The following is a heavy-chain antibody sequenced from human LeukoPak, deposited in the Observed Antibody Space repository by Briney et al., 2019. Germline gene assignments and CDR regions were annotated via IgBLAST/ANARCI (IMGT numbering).Heavy chain of an antibody. CDR1: GYPFSTYG. D-gene: IGHD2-8*01. CDR2: ISTYNGDT. CDR3: ARDTNNEIDY. V-gene: IGHV1-18*01. J-gene: IGHJ4*02. Sequence: ASVKVSCKTSGYPFSTYGVAWVRQAPGQGLEWMGWISTYNGDTQYSQKFQGRVALTRDTSTNTVHMELWGLRSDDTAVYYCARDTNNEIDYWGQGTLVIVSS.